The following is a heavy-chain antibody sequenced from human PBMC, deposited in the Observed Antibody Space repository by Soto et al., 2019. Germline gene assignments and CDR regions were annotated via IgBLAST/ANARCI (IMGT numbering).Heavy chain of an antibody. J-gene: IGHJ4*02. CDR1: GGSVTSDEDY. V-gene: IGHV4-30-4*01. CDR2: ISNSGST. D-gene: IGHD3-10*01. CDR3: ATERGPPSGSFDF. Sequence: SETLSLTCTVSGGSVTSDEDYWSWIRQSPGKGLEWIGYISNSGSTGYNPSLKTRLSMSVDRSKNQFTLRLTSVTAADTAVYFCATERGPPSGSFDFWGQGILVT.